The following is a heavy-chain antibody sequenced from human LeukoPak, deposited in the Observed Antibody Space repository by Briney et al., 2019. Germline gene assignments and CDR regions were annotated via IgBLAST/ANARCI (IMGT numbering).Heavy chain of an antibody. V-gene: IGHV4-4*09. J-gene: IGHJ6*03. CDR2: IYTSGST. D-gene: IGHD3-16*01. CDR1: GGSISSYY. Sequence: PSETLSLTCTVSGGSISSYYWSWIRQPPGKGLEWIGYIYTSGSTNYNPSLKSRVTISVDTSKHQFSLKLSSVTAADTAVYYCASRGGHYYYYMDVWGKGTTVTVSS. CDR3: ASRGGHYYYYMDV.